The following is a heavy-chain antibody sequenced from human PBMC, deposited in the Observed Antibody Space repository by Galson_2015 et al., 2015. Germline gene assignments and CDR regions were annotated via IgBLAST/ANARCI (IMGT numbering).Heavy chain of an antibody. J-gene: IGHJ6*02. D-gene: IGHD1-7*01. CDR3: ARWVITGTNMDV. Sequence: SLRLSCAASGFTVSSNYMSWVRQAPGKGLEWVSVNYSGGSTYYADSVKGRFTISRDNSKNTQYLQMNSMRAEDTAVYYCARWVITGTNMDVWGQGTTVTVSS. V-gene: IGHV3-53*01. CDR2: NYSGGST. CDR1: GFTVSSNY.